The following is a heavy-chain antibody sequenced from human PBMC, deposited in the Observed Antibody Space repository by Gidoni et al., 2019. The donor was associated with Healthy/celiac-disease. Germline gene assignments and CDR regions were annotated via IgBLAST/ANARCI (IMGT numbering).Heavy chain of an antibody. J-gene: IGHJ6*02. V-gene: IGHV3-21*01. CDR3: ARDGHIVVVPAAIRSYYYGMDV. CDR2: ISSSSSYI. Sequence: EWVSSISSSSSYIYYADSVKGRFTISRDNAKNSLYLQMNSLRAEDTAVYYCARDGHIVVVPAAIRSYYYGMDVWGQGTTVTVSS. D-gene: IGHD2-2*01.